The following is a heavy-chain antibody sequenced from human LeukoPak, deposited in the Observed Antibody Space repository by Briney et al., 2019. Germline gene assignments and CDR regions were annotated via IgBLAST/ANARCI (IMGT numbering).Heavy chain of an antibody. CDR2: ISGSGDST. CDR1: GFSFRTYG. Sequence: GGSLRLSCAASGFSFRTYGMSWVRQAPWKGLEWVSAISGSGDSTYYADSVKGRFTISRDNSKNTLNLQMKSLRAEDTAVYYCAKGGEPGPFDYWGQGTLVTVSS. V-gene: IGHV3-23*01. D-gene: IGHD3-10*01. J-gene: IGHJ4*02. CDR3: AKGGEPGPFDY.